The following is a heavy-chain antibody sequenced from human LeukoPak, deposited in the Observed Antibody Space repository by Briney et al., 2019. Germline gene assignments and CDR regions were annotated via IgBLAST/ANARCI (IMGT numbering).Heavy chain of an antibody. Sequence: SQTLSLTCAISGDSVSSNSAAWNWIRQSPSRGLEWLGRTYYRSKWYNDYAVSVKSRITINPDTSKNQFSLQLNSVTPEDTAVYYYARDGYSSSWYPVDPNWFDPWGQGTLVTVSS. V-gene: IGHV6-1*01. CDR3: ARDGYSSSWYPVDPNWFDP. CDR2: TYYRSKWYN. J-gene: IGHJ5*02. CDR1: GDSVSSNSAA. D-gene: IGHD6-13*01.